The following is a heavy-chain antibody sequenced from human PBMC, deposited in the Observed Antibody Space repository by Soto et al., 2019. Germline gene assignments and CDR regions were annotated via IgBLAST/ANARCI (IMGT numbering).Heavy chain of an antibody. CDR1: GFTFSNYA. Sequence: EVQLLESGGGLMQPGGSLRLSCAASGFTFSNYALSWVRQAPGKGLEWVSAITGSGGATYYADSVKGRFTISRDNSKNTLFLQMNSLRAEDTAVYYCAKDFVSSGWGYWGQGTQVTVSS. CDR2: ITGSGGAT. J-gene: IGHJ4*02. D-gene: IGHD6-19*01. V-gene: IGHV3-23*01. CDR3: AKDFVSSGWGY.